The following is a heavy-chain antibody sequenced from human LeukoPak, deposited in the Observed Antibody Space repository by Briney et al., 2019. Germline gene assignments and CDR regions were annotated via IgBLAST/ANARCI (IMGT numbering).Heavy chain of an antibody. Sequence: GGSLSLSCVGTGFTLNTYRMNGVRQAPGKGLEWVSSISSSSSYIYYADSVKGRITISRDNAKNSLYLQMNSLRVEDTAVYHCAIDKDVYFDYWGQGTLVTVSS. CDR1: GFTLNTYR. CDR3: AIDKDVYFDY. CDR2: ISSSSSYI. J-gene: IGHJ4*02. V-gene: IGHV3-21*01.